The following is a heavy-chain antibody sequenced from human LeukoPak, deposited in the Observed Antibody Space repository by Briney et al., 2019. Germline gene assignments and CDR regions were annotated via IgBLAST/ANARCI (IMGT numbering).Heavy chain of an antibody. J-gene: IGHJ6*02. Sequence: ASVKVSCKASGYTFTGYYMHWVRQAPGQGLEWMGWINPNGGGTNYAQKFQGRVTMTRDTSISTAYMELSRLRSDDTAVYYCAKTYYDILTGISLGMDVWGQGTTVTVSS. CDR2: INPNGGGT. V-gene: IGHV1-2*02. D-gene: IGHD3-9*01. CDR3: AKTYYDILTGISLGMDV. CDR1: GYTFTGYY.